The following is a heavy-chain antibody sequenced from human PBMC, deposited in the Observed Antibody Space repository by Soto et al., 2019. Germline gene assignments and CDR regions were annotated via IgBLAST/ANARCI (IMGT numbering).Heavy chain of an antibody. J-gene: IGHJ4*02. D-gene: IGHD6-19*01. V-gene: IGHV3-30*14. CDR1: GFTFRSYA. CDR2: ISYDGSSK. Sequence: PGGSLRLPCAASGFTFRSYAMHWVRQAPGKGLEWMAMISYDGSSKYYAESVRDRFTISRDNSKNTLYLQMNSLRRDDTAVYFCARDQRISGCFRLFDHWGQGTLVTVSS. CDR3: ARDQRISGCFRLFDH.